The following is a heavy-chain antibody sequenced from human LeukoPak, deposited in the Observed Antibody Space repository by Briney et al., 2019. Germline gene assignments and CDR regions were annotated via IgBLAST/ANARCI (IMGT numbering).Heavy chain of an antibody. J-gene: IGHJ5*02. CDR2: INTSGSS. Sequence: SETLSLTCTVSGETITGYYWSWIRQAAGKGPEWIGRINTSGSSDYNPSLKSRVTMSADKSTSQISLKLTSVTAADTAVYFCARGGGDYVGWFDPWGQGTLITVSS. CDR3: ARGGGDYVGWFDP. CDR1: GETITGYY. V-gene: IGHV4-4*07. D-gene: IGHD4-17*01.